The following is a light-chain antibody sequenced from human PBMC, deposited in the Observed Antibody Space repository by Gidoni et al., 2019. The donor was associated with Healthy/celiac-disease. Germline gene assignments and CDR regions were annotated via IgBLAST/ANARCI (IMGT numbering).Light chain of an antibody. Sequence: DIQMTQSPSSLSASVGDRVTITCQASQAISNYLNWYQQKPGKAPKLLIYDASNLETGVPSRFSGSGSGTDFTFTISSLQPEDIATYYCQQYDNLPWTFGQGTKVEIK. V-gene: IGKV1-33*01. CDR3: QQYDNLPWT. CDR2: DAS. J-gene: IGKJ1*01. CDR1: QAISNY.